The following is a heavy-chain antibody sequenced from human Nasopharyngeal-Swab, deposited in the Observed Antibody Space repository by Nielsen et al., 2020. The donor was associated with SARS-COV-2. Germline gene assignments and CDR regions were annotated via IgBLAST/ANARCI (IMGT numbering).Heavy chain of an antibody. CDR3: ARETAAVDY. J-gene: IGHJ4*02. Sequence: WVRQAPGQGLEWMGWINTNTGNPTYAQGFTGRFVFSLDTSVSTACLQISSLKAEDTAVYYCARETAAVDYWGQGTLVTVSS. V-gene: IGHV7-4-1*02. CDR2: INTNTGNP. D-gene: IGHD6-13*01.